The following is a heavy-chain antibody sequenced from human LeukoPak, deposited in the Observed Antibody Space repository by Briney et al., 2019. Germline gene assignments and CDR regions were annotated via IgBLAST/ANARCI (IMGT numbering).Heavy chain of an antibody. D-gene: IGHD5-12*01. CDR2: ISYDGSNK. J-gene: IGHJ4*02. Sequence: PGGSLRLSCAASGFTFSSYAMHWVRQAPGKGLEWVAVISYDGSNKYFADSVKGRFTISRDNSKNTLYLQMNSLRAEDTALYYCAKDTAISGYDEGAFDYWGQGTLVTVSS. CDR3: AKDTAISGYDEGAFDY. CDR1: GFTFSSYA. V-gene: IGHV3-30*04.